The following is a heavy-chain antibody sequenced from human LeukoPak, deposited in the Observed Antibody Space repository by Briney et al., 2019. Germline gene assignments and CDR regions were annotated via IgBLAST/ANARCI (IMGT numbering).Heavy chain of an antibody. D-gene: IGHD6-13*01. J-gene: IGHJ4*02. V-gene: IGHV4-39*01. CDR1: GVSISTSSYN. CDR3: ARHPRIAATGTTPTSYLDY. Sequence: SETLSLTCTVSGVSISTSSYNWGWIRQPPGKGLEWIGSIYYSGSTYYNPSLKSRVTISADTSKNQFSLKLSSVTAADTAVYYCARHPRIAATGTTPTSYLDYWGQGSLVTVSS. CDR2: IYYSGST.